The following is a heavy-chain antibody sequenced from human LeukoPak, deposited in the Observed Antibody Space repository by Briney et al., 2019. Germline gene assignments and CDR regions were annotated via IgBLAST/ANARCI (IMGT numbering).Heavy chain of an antibody. CDR1: GYTFTSYD. D-gene: IGHD3-10*01. Sequence: ASVKVSCKASGYTFTSYDINWVRQATGQGLEWMGWMNPNSSNTGYAQKFQGRVTMTRNTSISTAYMELSSLRSEDTAVYYCARAIVVRGVFYYYYYMDVWGKGTTVTISS. V-gene: IGHV1-8*01. CDR3: ARAIVVRGVFYYYYYMDV. CDR2: MNPNSSNT. J-gene: IGHJ6*03.